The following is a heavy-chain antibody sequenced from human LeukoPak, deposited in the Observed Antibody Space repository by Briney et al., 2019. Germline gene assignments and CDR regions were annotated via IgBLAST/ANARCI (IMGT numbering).Heavy chain of an antibody. V-gene: IGHV3-7*01. CDR1: GFTFSSYA. CDR3: ARDRTHCSGTSCYNSFDL. D-gene: IGHD2-2*02. J-gene: IGHJ4*02. Sequence: PGGSLRLSCAASGFTFSSYAMSWVRQAPGKGLEWVANIKQDGSEKYYVDSVKGRFTISRDNAKNSLYLQMNSLRAEDTAVYYCARDRTHCSGTSCYNSFDLWGQGTLVTVSS. CDR2: IKQDGSEK.